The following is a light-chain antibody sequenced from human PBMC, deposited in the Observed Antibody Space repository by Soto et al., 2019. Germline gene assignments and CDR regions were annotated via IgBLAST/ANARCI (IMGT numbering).Light chain of an antibody. CDR3: TSYTTTITWV. Sequence: QSALTQPASVSGSPGQSITISCTGTSSDVGASNYISWYQQHPGKAPKLMISEVSTRPSGVSSRFSGSKSGNTASLTISGLQAEDEADYYCTSYTTTITWVFGGGTKLTVL. CDR1: SSDVGASNY. J-gene: IGLJ3*02. V-gene: IGLV2-14*01. CDR2: EVS.